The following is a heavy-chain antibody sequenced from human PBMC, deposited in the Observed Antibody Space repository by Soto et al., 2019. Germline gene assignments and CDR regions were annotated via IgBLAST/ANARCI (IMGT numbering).Heavy chain of an antibody. V-gene: IGHV4-31*03. CDR1: GGSISSGGYY. D-gene: IGHD3-22*01. Sequence: QVQLQESGPGLVKPSQTLSLTCTVSGGSISSGGYYWSWIRQHPGKGLEWIGYIYYSGSTYYNSSLKRRVTMSVDTSKNQFSLKLSSVAAADTAVYYCARVWDSSGPKFDYWGQGTLVTVSS. CDR2: IYYSGST. J-gene: IGHJ4*02. CDR3: ARVWDSSGPKFDY.